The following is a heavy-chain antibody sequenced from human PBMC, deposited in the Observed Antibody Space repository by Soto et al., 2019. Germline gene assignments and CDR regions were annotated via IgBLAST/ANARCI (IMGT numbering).Heavy chain of an antibody. Sequence: ASVKVSCKASGDTFTGYYIHWLLQAPGQGLEWMGWINAHSGGTEYAQKFQGRVTLTRETSIATAFLTLTSLTSDDTALYYCAKDLTRQLAYWLDPWGQGTQVTVSS. V-gene: IGHV1-2*02. D-gene: IGHD6-6*01. CDR3: AKDLTRQLAYWLDP. J-gene: IGHJ5*02. CDR1: GDTFTGYY. CDR2: INAHSGGT.